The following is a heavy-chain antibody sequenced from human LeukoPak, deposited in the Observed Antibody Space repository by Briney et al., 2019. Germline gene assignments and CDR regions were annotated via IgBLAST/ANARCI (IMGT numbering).Heavy chain of an antibody. CDR2: ISGSGGST. CDR1: GFTFSSYA. CDR3: AKDSGYSGSYFDFDY. D-gene: IGHD1-26*01. V-gene: IGHV3-23*01. Sequence: PGGSLRLSCAASGFTFSSYAMGWVRQAPGKGLEWVSAISGSGGSTYYADSVKGRFTISRDNSKNTLYLQMNSLRAEDTAVYYCAKDSGYSGSYFDFDYWGQGTLVTVSS. J-gene: IGHJ4*02.